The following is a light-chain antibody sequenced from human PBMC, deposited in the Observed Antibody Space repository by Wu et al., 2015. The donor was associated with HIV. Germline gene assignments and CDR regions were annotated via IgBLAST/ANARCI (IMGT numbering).Light chain of an antibody. CDR1: QDIFTY. CDR3: QQLNSFPLT. J-gene: IGKJ5*01. CDR2: DAS. Sequence: AIQLTQSPSSLSASIGDRVNITCRASQDIFTYLAWYQQTPGKPPRVLIYDASTLQSGVSSRFSGSGSGEDFTLTISGLQREDFAIYFCQQLNSFPLTFGQGSRLEI. V-gene: IGKV1-13*02.